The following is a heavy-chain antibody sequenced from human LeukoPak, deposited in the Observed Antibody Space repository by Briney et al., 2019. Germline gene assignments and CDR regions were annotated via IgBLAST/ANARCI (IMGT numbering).Heavy chain of an antibody. CDR2: INPKSGAA. J-gene: IGHJ4*02. CDR1: GYIFSDYY. Sequence: ASVKVSCKASGYIFSDYYMHWVRQAPGHGLEWLGWINPKSGAADYAQQFRGRVTMTRDTSINTDYMEMKRVTSDDPAVYYCARGAEAETSPLDFWGQGTLVIVS. D-gene: IGHD6-13*01. V-gene: IGHV1-2*02. CDR3: ARGAEAETSPLDF.